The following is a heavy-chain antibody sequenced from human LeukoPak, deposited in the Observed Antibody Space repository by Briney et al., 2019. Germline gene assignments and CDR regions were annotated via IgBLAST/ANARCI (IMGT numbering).Heavy chain of an antibody. V-gene: IGHV4-59*01. CDR1: GGSFSSYY. D-gene: IGHD4-17*01. CDR3: ARERAVTTYYYFDY. J-gene: IGHJ4*02. CDR2: IYYSGST. Sequence: SETLSLTCTLSGGSFSSYYWSWIRQPPGKGLEWIGYIYYSGSTNYNPSLKSRVTISVDTSKNQFSLKLSSVTAADTAVYYCARERAVTTYYYFDYWGQGTLVTVSS.